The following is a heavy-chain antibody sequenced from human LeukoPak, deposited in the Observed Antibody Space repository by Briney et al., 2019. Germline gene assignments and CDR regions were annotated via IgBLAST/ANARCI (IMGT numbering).Heavy chain of an antibody. CDR2: IYYSGST. CDR3: ARGSSYYDFWSGPYYYYMDV. Sequence: SETLSLTCTVSGYSISSGYYWGWIRQPPGKGLEWIGYIYYSGSTNYNPSLKSRVTISVDTSKNQFSLKLSSVTAADTAVYYCARGSSYYDFWSGPYYYYMDVWGKGTTVTVSS. D-gene: IGHD3-3*01. J-gene: IGHJ6*03. CDR1: GYSISSGYY. V-gene: IGHV4-61*01.